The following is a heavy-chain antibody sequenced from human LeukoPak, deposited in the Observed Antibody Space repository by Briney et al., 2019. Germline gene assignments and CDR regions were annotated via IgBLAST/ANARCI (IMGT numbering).Heavy chain of an antibody. D-gene: IGHD3-9*01. CDR2: ISSNGGGP. V-gene: IGHV3-64D*06. J-gene: IGHJ6*04. CDR3: VKDLGYYDILTGYYRSGDYYYGMDV. CDR1: GFTFSSYA. Sequence: PGGSLRLSCSASGFTFSSYAMHWVRQAPGKGLEYVSAISSNGGGPYYADSVKGRFTISRDNSKNTLYLQMSSLRAEDTAVYYCVKDLGYYDILTGYYRSGDYYYGMDVWGKGTTVTVSS.